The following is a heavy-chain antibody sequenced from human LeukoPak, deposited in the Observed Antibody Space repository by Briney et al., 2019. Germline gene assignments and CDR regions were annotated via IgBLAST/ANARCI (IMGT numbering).Heavy chain of an antibody. J-gene: IGHJ4*02. CDR1: GFAFSSHA. CDR3: AKELYYYDSSGSFDY. CDR2: IGVDGGDT. V-gene: IGHV3-23*01. Sequence: GGSLRLSCAASGFAFSSHAMSWVRQAPGKGLEWVSGIGVDGGDTYYADSVKGRFTISRGNSKNTLYLQMNSLRAEDTAVYYCAKELYYYDSSGSFDYWGQGTLVGVSS. D-gene: IGHD3-22*01.